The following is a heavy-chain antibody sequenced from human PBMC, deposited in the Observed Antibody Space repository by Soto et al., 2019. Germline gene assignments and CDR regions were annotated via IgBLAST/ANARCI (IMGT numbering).Heavy chain of an antibody. D-gene: IGHD3-10*01. V-gene: IGHV3-48*02. J-gene: IGHJ6*02. CDR3: ARGSGDHYYYGMDV. Sequence: SLRLSCAASGFTFSSNSMSWVRQAPGKGLEWVSYISSSSSTIYYADSVKGRFTISRDNAKNSLYLQMYSLRDEDTAVYYCARGSGDHYYYGMDVWGQGTTVTVSS. CDR1: GFTFSSNS. CDR2: ISSSSSTI.